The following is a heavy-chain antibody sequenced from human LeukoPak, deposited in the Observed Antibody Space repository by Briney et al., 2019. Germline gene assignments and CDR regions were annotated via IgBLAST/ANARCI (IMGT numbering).Heavy chain of an antibody. D-gene: IGHD2-21*02. J-gene: IGHJ4*02. CDR3: AKDDGVVTTMYYFDC. CDR2: ISYDGSNK. CDR1: GITFSSYA. Sequence: GGSLRLSCAASGITFSSYAMHWVRQAPGKGLEWVAVISYDGSNKYYADSVKGRFTISRDNSKNTLYLQMNSLRAEDTAVYYCAKDDGVVTTMYYFDCWGQGTLVTVSS. V-gene: IGHV3-30*04.